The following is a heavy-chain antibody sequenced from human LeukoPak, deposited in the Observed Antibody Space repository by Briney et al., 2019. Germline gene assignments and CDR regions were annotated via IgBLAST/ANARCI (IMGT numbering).Heavy chain of an antibody. CDR2: IYYSGST. D-gene: IGHD1-26*01. J-gene: IGHJ5*02. CDR3: ARAGGGGSYYPWFDP. V-gene: IGHV4-30-4*08. Sequence: SQTLSLTCTVSGSSISSGNYYWSWIRQPPGKGLEWIGYIYYSGSTYYNPSLKSRVTISVDTSKNQFSLKLSSVTAADTAVYYCARAGGGGSYYPWFDPWGQGTLVTVSS. CDR1: GSSISSGNYY.